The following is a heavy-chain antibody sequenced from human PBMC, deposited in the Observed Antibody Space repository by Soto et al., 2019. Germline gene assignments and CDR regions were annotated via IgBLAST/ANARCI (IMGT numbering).Heavy chain of an antibody. CDR3: ARVTRWSYGSGSYVNGMDV. CDR1: GGTFSSYA. D-gene: IGHD3-10*01. CDR2: IIPIFGTA. V-gene: IGHV1-69*13. J-gene: IGHJ6*02. Sequence: SVKVSCKASGGTFSSYAISWVRQAPGQGLEWMGGIIPIFGTANYAQKFQGRVTITADESTSTAYMELSSLRSEDTAVYYCARVTRWSYGSGSYVNGMDVWGQGTTVTVSS.